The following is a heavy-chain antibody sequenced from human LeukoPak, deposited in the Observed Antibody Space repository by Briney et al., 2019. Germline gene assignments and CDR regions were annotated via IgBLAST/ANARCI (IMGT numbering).Heavy chain of an antibody. Sequence: SVEVSCKPSGVTFSRYARSWVRQAPGQGLEWMVGLIPIFGSANYAQKFQGILTITGDESTSTAYMELSSLRSDDTAVYYCARKGVVATTDIGYYYSMDLWGQDTTVTVSS. D-gene: IGHD2-15*01. J-gene: IGHJ6*02. CDR3: ARKGVVATTDIGYYYSMDL. CDR2: LIPIFGSA. CDR1: GVTFSRYA. V-gene: IGHV1-69*01.